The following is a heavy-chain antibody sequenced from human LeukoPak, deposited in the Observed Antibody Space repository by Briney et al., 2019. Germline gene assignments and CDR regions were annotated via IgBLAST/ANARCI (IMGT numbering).Heavy chain of an antibody. V-gene: IGHV4-4*02. D-gene: IGHD6-25*01. CDR1: GGSIRSSNW. Sequence: SETLSLTCAVSGGSIRSSNWWSWVRQLPGKGLEWIGEIYHSGGTTNYNPSLKSRVTISVDKSKNQFSLQLSSVTAADTALYYCARPTGRGGYPTDPFDIWGQGTMVTVSS. CDR2: IYHSGGTT. J-gene: IGHJ3*02. CDR3: ARPTGRGGYPTDPFDI.